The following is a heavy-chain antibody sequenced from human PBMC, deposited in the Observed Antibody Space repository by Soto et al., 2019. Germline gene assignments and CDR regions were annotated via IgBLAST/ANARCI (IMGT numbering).Heavy chain of an antibody. CDR3: ARLRGTSDSFYGMDV. D-gene: IGHD2-2*01. CDR2: IDPSDSYV. J-gene: IGHJ6*02. CDR1: GYSFTSYW. Sequence: EVQLVQSGAEVKKPGESLRISCNVSGYSFTSYWISWVRQMPGKGLEWMGRIDPSDSYVYYSPSFQGHVTISADKSISTAYLQWSSLRASDTAMYYCARLRGTSDSFYGMDVWGQGTMVTVSS. V-gene: IGHV5-10-1*01.